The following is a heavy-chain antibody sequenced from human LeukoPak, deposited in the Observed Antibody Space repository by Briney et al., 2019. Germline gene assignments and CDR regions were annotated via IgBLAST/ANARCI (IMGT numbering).Heavy chain of an antibody. CDR2: ISSSSRYR. V-gene: IGHV3-21*01. CDR1: GFTFSSYS. Sequence: GGSLRLSCAASGFTFSSYSMNWVRQAPGKGLEWVSSISSSSRYRNYADSLKRQFTSPRDNAKNSLYLQMNSLRAEDTAVYYCASPGWFGELSFEYWRGGTLVSVSS. J-gene: IGHJ4*02. CDR3: ASPGWFGELSFEY. D-gene: IGHD3-10*01.